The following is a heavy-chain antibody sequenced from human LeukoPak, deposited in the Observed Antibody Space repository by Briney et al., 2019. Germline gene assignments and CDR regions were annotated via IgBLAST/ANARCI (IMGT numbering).Heavy chain of an antibody. CDR2: ISSSGSNI. Sequence: GGSLRLSCAASGFTFSSYEMNWVRQAPGKGLEWVSYISSSGSNIYYADSVKGRFTISRDNAKNSLYLQMNSLRAEDTAVYYCARSYSSGWYTGPYDFDYWGQGTLVTVSS. CDR1: GFTFSSYE. V-gene: IGHV3-48*03. D-gene: IGHD6-19*01. CDR3: ARSYSSGWYTGPYDFDY. J-gene: IGHJ4*02.